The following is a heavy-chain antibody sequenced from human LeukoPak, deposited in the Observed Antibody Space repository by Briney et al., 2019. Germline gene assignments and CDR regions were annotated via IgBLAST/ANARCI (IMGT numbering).Heavy chain of an antibody. CDR1: GYTFTSYG. Sequence: ASVKVSCKASGYTFTSYGISWVRQAPGQGLEWMGWISAYNGNTNYAQKFQGRVTMTTDTSTSTAYMELRSLRSDDTAVYYCAREAHPFCSGGSCYQGNWFDPWGQGTLVTVSS. CDR2: ISAYNGNT. CDR3: AREAHPFCSGGSCYQGNWFDP. D-gene: IGHD2-15*01. J-gene: IGHJ5*02. V-gene: IGHV1-18*01.